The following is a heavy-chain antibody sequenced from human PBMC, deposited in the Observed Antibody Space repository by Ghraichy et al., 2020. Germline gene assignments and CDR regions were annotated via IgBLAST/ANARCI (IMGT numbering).Heavy chain of an antibody. CDR3: ARTGGDHYYYYGMDL. CDR1: GGSISSYY. V-gene: IGHV4-59*01. J-gene: IGHJ6*02. CDR2: IYYSGST. Sequence: SETLSLTCTVSGGSISSYYWSWIRQPPGKGLEWIGYIYYSGSTNYSPSLESRVTISVDTSKNQFALKLSSVTAADTAVYYCARTGGDHYYYYGMDLWGLGATVTVSS. D-gene: IGHD2-21*02.